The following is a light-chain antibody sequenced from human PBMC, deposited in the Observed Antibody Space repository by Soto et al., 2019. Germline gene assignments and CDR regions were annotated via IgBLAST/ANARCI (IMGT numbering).Light chain of an antibody. CDR2: AAS. CDR3: QQSYSTPQT. CDR1: QSISSY. V-gene: IGKV1-39*01. J-gene: IGKJ1*01. Sequence: DIQMTQSPSSLSASVGDRVIITCRASQSISSYLNWYQQKAGQAPKLLIYAASSLQSGFPSRFSGSGSGTDFTLTISSLQPADFAAYYCQQSYSTPQTFGQGTKVEIK.